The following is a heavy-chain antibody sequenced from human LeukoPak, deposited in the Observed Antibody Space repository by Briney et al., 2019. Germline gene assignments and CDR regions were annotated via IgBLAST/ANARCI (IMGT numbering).Heavy chain of an antibody. J-gene: IGHJ3*02. CDR2: ISGGGDAT. D-gene: IGHD2-2*01. CDR3: TRDQRKYCSRTTCFVFDI. CDR1: GFTFNNYA. Sequence: GGSRRLSCTASGFTFNNYAMSWVSQAPGKGLEWVSTISGGGDATYYAHSVKGRFAVSRDNSKKTLYLQLNSLRAEDTAVYYCTRDQRKYCSRTTCFVFDIWGQGTVVSVSS. V-gene: IGHV3-23*01.